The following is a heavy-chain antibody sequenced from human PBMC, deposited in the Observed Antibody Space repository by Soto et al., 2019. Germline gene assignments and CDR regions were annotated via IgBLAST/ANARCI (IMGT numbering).Heavy chain of an antibody. J-gene: IGHJ4*02. D-gene: IGHD6-19*01. Sequence: LSLTCTVSGGSLSGHYWIWIRQSPGKRLEWIGYIFYTGSTNYNPSLDSRVTLSVDTSKNQFSLRLSSVTAADTAVYYCARVGSSGWSPDYWGQGTLVTVSS. CDR2: IFYTGST. CDR1: GGSLSGHY. CDR3: ARVGSSGWSPDY. V-gene: IGHV4-59*11.